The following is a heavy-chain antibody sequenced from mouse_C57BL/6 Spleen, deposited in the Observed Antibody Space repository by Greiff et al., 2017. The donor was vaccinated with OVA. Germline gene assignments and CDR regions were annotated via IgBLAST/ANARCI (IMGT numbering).Heavy chain of an antibody. D-gene: IGHD4-1*02. CDR3: ARKPTGNWYFDV. V-gene: IGHV1-50*01. Sequence: QVQLKESGAELVKPGASVKLSCKASGYTFTSYWMQWVKQRPGQGLEWIGEIDPSDSYTNYNQKFKGKATLTVDTSSSTAYMQLSSLTSEDSAVYYCARKPTGNWYFDVWGTGTTVTVSS. J-gene: IGHJ1*03. CDR1: GYTFTSYW. CDR2: IDPSDSYT.